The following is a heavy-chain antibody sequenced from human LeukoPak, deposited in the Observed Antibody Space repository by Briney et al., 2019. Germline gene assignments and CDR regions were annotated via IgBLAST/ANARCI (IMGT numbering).Heavy chain of an antibody. J-gene: IGHJ5*02. D-gene: IGHD2-2*02. CDR2: ISSSGSTI. V-gene: IGHV3-11*01. CDR3: ARYPTRRSQVVPAAIPVFDP. Sequence: KPGGSLRLSCAASGFTFRDYTLNWVRQAPGKGLEWVSYISSSGSTIYYADSVKGRFTISRDNAKNSLYLQMNSLRAEDTAVYYCARYPTRRSQVVPAAIPVFDPWGQGTLVTVSS. CDR1: GFTFRDYT.